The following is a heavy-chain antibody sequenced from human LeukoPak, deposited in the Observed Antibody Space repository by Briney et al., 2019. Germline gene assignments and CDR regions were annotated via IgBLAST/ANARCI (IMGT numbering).Heavy chain of an antibody. D-gene: IGHD1-26*01. CDR1: GFTFSSYG. V-gene: IGHV3-33*01. CDR3: ARVLMSGSYWGDAFDI. CDR2: IWYDGSNK. J-gene: IGHJ3*02. Sequence: GGSLRLSCAASGFTFSSYGMHWVRQAPGKGLEWVAVIWYDGSNKYYADSVKGRFTISRDNSKNTLYLQMNSLRAEDTAVYYCARVLMSGSYWGDAFDIWGQGTMVTVSS.